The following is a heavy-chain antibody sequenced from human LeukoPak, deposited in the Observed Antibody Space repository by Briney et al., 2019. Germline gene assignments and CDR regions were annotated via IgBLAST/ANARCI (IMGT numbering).Heavy chain of an antibody. CDR1: GFTFSSYA. CDR2: ISGSGGST. V-gene: IGHV3-23*01. Sequence: GGSLRLSCAASGFTFSSYAMSWVRQAPGKGLEWVSAISGSGGSTYYADSVKGRFTISRDNSKNTLYLQMNSLRAEDTAVYYCAKLDGSGSEDPAFDYWCQGTLVTVSS. CDR3: AKLDGSGSEDPAFDY. D-gene: IGHD3-22*01. J-gene: IGHJ4*02.